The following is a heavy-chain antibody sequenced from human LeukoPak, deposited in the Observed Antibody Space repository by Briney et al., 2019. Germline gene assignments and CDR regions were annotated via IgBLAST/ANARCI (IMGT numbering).Heavy chain of an antibody. J-gene: IGHJ4*02. CDR2: INPNSGGT. CDR3: AREGDCGGDCHLDY. D-gene: IGHD2-21*02. CDR1: GYTFTGYY. Sequence: ASVKVSCKASGYTFTGYYMHWVRQAPGQGLEWMGWINPNSGGTNSAQKFQGRVTMTRDTSISTAHMELSRLRADDTAVYYCAREGDCGGDCHLDYWGQGTLVTVSS. V-gene: IGHV1-2*02.